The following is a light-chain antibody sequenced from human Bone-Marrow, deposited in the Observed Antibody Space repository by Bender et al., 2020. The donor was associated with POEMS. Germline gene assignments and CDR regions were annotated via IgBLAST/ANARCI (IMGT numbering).Light chain of an antibody. CDR3: GTWDSSLDSSVV. V-gene: IGLV1-44*01. CDR1: SIGRNP. J-gene: IGLJ2*01. Sequence: QSVLTQPPSASGTPGQRVTISCSGGSIGRNPINWYQQLPGTAPRLVIYADDRRPSGVPNLFSGSKSGTSATLGITGLQTGDEADYYCGTWDSSLDSSVVFGGGTRLTVL. CDR2: ADD.